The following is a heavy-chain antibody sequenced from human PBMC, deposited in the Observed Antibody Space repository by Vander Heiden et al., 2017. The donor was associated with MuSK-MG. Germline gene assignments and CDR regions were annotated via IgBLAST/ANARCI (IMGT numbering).Heavy chain of an antibody. D-gene: IGHD1-26*01. V-gene: IGHV4-34*01. CDR2: IKYSANT. CDR1: TGSLSGYY. Sequence: QVELHQWGAGLLKPSETLSLTCAVSTGSLSGYYWVWIRQPPGKAREWIGEIKYSANTNYKPSPESRVTISEDTTKNQFSLNLRSVTAADTAVYYCARRCLGGYSGHPFYYIDVWGRGTTVTVSS. CDR3: ARRCLGGYSGHPFYYIDV. J-gene: IGHJ6*03.